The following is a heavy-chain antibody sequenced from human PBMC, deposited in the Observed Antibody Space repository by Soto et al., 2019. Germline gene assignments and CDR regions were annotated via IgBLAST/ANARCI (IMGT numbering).Heavy chain of an antibody. CDR3: AKPSHEMLTGYSPFDH. CDR2: IRDTGGYT. J-gene: IGHJ4*02. CDR1: GCTFSGYA. Sequence: EVQLLESGGGLVQPGGSLRLSCVASGCTFSGYAMSWVRQAPGKGLQWVSAIRDTGGYTYYADYVKGRFTISRDNSKSTLFLQMDSLTADDSALYYCAKPSHEMLTGYSPFDHWGQGTLVTVSS. D-gene: IGHD3-9*01. V-gene: IGHV3-23*01.